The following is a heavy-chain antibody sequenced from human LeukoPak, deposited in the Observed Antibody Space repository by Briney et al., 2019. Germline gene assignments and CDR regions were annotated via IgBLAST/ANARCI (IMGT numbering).Heavy chain of an antibody. Sequence: PSETLSLTCAVYGGSFSGYYWSWIRQPPGKGLEWIGEINHSGSTNYNPSLKSRVTMSADTSKNQFSLTLTSVTAADTAIYYCAKERDEGALLGWFDPWGPGTLVTVSS. V-gene: IGHV4-34*01. CDR3: AKERDEGALLGWFDP. CDR1: GGSFSGYY. CDR2: INHSGST. J-gene: IGHJ5*02. D-gene: IGHD5-24*01.